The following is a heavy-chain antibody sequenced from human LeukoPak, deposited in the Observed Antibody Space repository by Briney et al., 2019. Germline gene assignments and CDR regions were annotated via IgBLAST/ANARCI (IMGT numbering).Heavy chain of an antibody. Sequence: LETLSLTCTVSGGSISSYYWSWIRQPPGQELEWIGYIYYSGSTNYNPSLKSRVTISVDTSKNQFSLKLSSVTAADTAVYYCARGATPPFGGYYWFDPWGQGTLVTVSS. J-gene: IGHJ5*02. CDR3: ARGATPPFGGYYWFDP. D-gene: IGHD3-22*01. CDR2: IYYSGST. CDR1: GGSISSYY. V-gene: IGHV4-59*12.